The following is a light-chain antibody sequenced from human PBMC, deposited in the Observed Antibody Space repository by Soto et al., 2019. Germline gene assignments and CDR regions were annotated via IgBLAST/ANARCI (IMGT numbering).Light chain of an antibody. V-gene: IGLV1-40*01. J-gene: IGLJ3*02. CDR1: NSNIGAGYD. CDR2: SNT. CDR3: QSYESGWGV. Sequence: QSVLTQPPSVSGAPGQRVTISCTGSNSNIGAGYDVHWYQQYPGTAPKLLIYSNTNLPSGVPDRFSASKSGTSASLAITGLQAEDEAYYYCQSYESGWGVFGGGTKLTVL.